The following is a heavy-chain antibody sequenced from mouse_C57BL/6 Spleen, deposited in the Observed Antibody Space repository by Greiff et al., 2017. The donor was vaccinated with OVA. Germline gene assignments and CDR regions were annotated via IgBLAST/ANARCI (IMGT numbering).Heavy chain of an antibody. CDR1: GYTFTSYW. CDR2: IDPSDSYT. Sequence: QVQLQQPGAELVMPGASVKLSCKASGYTFTSYWMHWVKQRPGQGLEWIGEIDPSDSYTNYNQKFKGKSTLTVDKSSSTAYMQLSGLTSEDSAVYYCARGGPPYAMDYWGQGTSVTVSS. D-gene: IGHD3-3*01. J-gene: IGHJ4*01. CDR3: ARGGPPYAMDY. V-gene: IGHV1-69*01.